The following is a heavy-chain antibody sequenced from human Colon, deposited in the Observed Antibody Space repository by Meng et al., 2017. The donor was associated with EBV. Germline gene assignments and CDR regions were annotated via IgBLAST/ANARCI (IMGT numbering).Heavy chain of an antibody. CDR2: IDHRGNT. J-gene: IGHJ5*02. Sequence: QWQLQQWXAELLKPSEXRSRSCAVYDGSFRDYYWTWIRHPPGKGLEWIGEIDHRGNTKYNPSLKSRVTISLDTSKKQFSLKVSSVTAADSAVYYCARRGPSGNFSPWSQGALVTVFS. CDR3: ARRGPSGNFSP. CDR1: DGSFRDYY. V-gene: IGHV4-34*01. D-gene: IGHD3-10*01.